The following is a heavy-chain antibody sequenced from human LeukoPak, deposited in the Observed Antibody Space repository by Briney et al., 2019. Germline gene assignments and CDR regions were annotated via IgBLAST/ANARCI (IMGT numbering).Heavy chain of an antibody. D-gene: IGHD6-19*01. CDR2: INPNSGGT. J-gene: IGHJ3*02. CDR3: ARVRIRRIAVAGTNAFDI. CDR1: GYSFTAYY. V-gene: IGHV1-2*02. Sequence: ASVKVSCKASGYSFTAYYMHWVRQAPGQGLEWMGWINPNSGGTNYAQKFQGRVTMTRDTSISTAYMELSRLRSDDTAVYYCARVRIRRIAVAGTNAFDIWGQGTMVTVSS.